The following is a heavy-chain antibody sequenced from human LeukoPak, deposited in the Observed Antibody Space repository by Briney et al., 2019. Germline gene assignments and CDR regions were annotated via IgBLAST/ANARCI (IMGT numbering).Heavy chain of an antibody. CDR2: IYYSGST. Sequence: PSETLSLTCTVSGGSISSGDYYWSWIRQPPGKGLEWIGYIYYSGSTYYNPSLKSRVTISVDTSKNQFSLKLSSVTAADTAVYYCARVGIAARGDAFDIWGQGTMVTVSS. CDR3: ARVGIAARGDAFDI. V-gene: IGHV4-30-4*08. J-gene: IGHJ3*02. D-gene: IGHD6-6*01. CDR1: GGSISSGDYY.